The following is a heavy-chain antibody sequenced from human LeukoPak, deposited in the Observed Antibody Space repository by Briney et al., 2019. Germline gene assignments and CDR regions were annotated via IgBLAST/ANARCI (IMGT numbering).Heavy chain of an antibody. J-gene: IGHJ6*03. CDR2: IYHSGST. CDR1: GGSISSGYY. CDR3: ARVDTGDYYYSYMDV. V-gene: IGHV4-38-2*02. D-gene: IGHD5-18*01. Sequence: SETLSLTCSVSGGSISSGYYWGWIRQPPGKGLEWIGSIYHSGSTYYNPSLKSRVTISVDTSKNQFSLKLSSVTAADTAVYYCARVDTGDYYYSYMDVWGKGTTVTVSS.